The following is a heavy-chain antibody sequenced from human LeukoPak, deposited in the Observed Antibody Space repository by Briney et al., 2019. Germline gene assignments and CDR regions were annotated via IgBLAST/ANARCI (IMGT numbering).Heavy chain of an antibody. CDR2: IYYSGST. CDR3: ARGIYYDSSGYYPYYYYYYGMDV. Sequence: SETLSLTCTVSGGSISSYYWSWIRQPPGKGLEWIGYIYYSGSTNYNPSLKSRVTISVDTSKNQFSLKLSSVTAADTAVYYCARGIYYDSSGYYPYYYYYYGMDVWGQGTTVTVSS. CDR1: GGSISSYY. D-gene: IGHD3-22*01. J-gene: IGHJ6*02. V-gene: IGHV4-59*01.